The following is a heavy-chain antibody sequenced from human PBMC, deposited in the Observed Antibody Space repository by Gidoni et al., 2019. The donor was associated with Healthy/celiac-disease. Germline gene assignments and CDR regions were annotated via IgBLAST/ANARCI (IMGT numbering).Heavy chain of an antibody. Sequence: EVQLVESGGGLVKPGGALRLSCAASGFTFSSYSMNWVRQAPGKGLEWVSSISSSSSYIYYADSVKGRFTISRDNAKNSLYLQMNSLRAEDTAVYYCARDSLGATTFYWGQGTLVTVSS. CDR2: ISSSSSYI. D-gene: IGHD1-26*01. V-gene: IGHV3-21*01. CDR3: ARDSLGATTFY. CDR1: GFTFSSYS. J-gene: IGHJ4*02.